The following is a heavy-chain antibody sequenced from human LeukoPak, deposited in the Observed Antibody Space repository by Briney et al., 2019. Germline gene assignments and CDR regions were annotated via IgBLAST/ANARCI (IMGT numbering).Heavy chain of an antibody. D-gene: IGHD3/OR15-3a*01. CDR1: GYTFTSYY. V-gene: IGHV1-46*01. J-gene: IGHJ4*02. Sequence: GASVKVSCKASGYTFTSYYIHWVRQAPGQGPEWMGIINPSGGSTSYAQKFQGRVSMTRDMSTSTVYMELSSLRSEDTAVYYCARIWTGGYWGQGTLVTVSS. CDR2: INPSGGST. CDR3: ARIWTGGY.